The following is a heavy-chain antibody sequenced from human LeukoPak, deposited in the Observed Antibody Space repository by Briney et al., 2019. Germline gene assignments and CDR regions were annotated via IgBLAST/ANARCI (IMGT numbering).Heavy chain of an antibody. CDR2: ISGDGGST. Sequence: GGSLRLSCAASVFTFDDYAMHWVRQAPGKGLEWVSLISGDGGSTYYADSVKGRFTISRDNSKNSLYLQMNSLRTEDTALYYCAKDMWRFGELDYDYWGQGTLVTVSS. D-gene: IGHD3-10*01. CDR3: AKDMWRFGELDYDY. CDR1: VFTFDDYA. V-gene: IGHV3-43*02. J-gene: IGHJ4*02.